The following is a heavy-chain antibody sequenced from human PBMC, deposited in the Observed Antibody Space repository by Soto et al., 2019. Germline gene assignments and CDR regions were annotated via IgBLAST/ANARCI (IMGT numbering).Heavy chain of an antibody. J-gene: IGHJ4*02. CDR2: IIPIFGTA. D-gene: IGHD2-2*01. CDR3: ARGVPFEPAAHKPFDY. Sequence: GASVKVSCKASGGTFSSYAISWVRQAPGQGLEWMGGIIPIFGTANYAQKFQDRVTITADESTSTAYMELSSLRSEDTAVYYCARGVPFEPAAHKPFDYWGQGTLVTVSS. CDR1: GGTFSSYA. V-gene: IGHV1-69*13.